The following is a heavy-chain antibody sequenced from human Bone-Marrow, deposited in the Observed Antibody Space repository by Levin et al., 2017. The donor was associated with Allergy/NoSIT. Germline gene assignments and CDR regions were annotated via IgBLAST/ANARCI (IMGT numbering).Heavy chain of an antibody. V-gene: IGHV3-74*01. D-gene: IGHD2-2*01. J-gene: IGHJ5*02. CDR3: ARDPGAFCTSTNCPRSNWFDP. CDR2: INRDGTST. CDR1: GFTFSSYW. Sequence: AGGSLRLSCAASGFTFSSYWMHWVRQIPGKGLMWVSRINRDGTSTVYADSVKGRFTISRDNAENTLYLEMSSLTAEDTAVYFCARDPGAFCTSTNCPRSNWFDPWGQGTLVTVSS.